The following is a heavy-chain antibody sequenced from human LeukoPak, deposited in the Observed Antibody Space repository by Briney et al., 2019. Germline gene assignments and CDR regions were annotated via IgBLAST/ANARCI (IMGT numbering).Heavy chain of an antibody. CDR2: ISSSGSTI. CDR1: GFTFSDYY. Sequence: GGSLRLSCAASGFTFSDYYMSWIRQAPGKGLEWISYISSSGSTIYYADSVKGRFTISRDNSKNTLYLQMNSLRAEDTAVYYCAKERARYYDSSGIDYWGQGTLVTVSS. CDR3: AKERARYYDSSGIDY. V-gene: IGHV3-11*01. J-gene: IGHJ4*02. D-gene: IGHD3-22*01.